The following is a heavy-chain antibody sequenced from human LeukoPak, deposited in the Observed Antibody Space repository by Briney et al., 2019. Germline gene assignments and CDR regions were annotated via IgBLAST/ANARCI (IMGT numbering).Heavy chain of an antibody. D-gene: IGHD3-22*01. CDR2: IHYSGST. V-gene: IGHV4-59*01. J-gene: IGHJ5*02. CDR3: ASGYYDRSGYSNWFDA. Sequence: SETLSLTCSGSGVSISSSYWSWIRPPPGKRLEWIGYIHYSGSTNYNPSLKSRATISLNTSNNQLSLRLSSVTAADTAVYYCASGYYDRSGYSNWFDAWGQGTLVTVSS. CDR1: GVSISSSY.